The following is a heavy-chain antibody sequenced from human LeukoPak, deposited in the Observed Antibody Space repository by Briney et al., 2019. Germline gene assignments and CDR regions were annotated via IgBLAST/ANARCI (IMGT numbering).Heavy chain of an antibody. Sequence: PGGSLRLSCAVSGFTFSSYDMSWVRQAPGKGLEWVSTISGSGGSTYYADSVKGRFTISRDNSKNTLYLQMNSLRGEDTAMYYCARDQAAAGLWAFDYWGQGTLVTVSS. CDR2: ISGSGGST. D-gene: IGHD6-13*01. V-gene: IGHV3-23*01. J-gene: IGHJ4*02. CDR3: ARDQAAAGLWAFDY. CDR1: GFTFSSYD.